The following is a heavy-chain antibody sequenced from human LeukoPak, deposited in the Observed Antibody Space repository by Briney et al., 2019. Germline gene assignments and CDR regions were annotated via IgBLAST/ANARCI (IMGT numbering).Heavy chain of an antibody. CDR2: IYYSGST. CDR1: GGSISSSSYY. D-gene: IGHD2-2*01. Sequence: SSETLSLTCTVSGGSISSSSYYWGWIRQPPGKGLEWIGSIYYSGSTYYTPSLKSRVTISVDTSKNQFSMKLSSVTAADTAVYYCASSPLYCSSTSCPLFFWGQGTLVTVSS. J-gene: IGHJ4*02. CDR3: ASSPLYCSSTSCPLFF. V-gene: IGHV4-39*07.